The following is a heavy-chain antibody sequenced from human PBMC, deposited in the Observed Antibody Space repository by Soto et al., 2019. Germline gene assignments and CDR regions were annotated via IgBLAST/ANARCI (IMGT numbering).Heavy chain of an antibody. Sequence: PGGSLRLSCAASGFTFSSYAMHWVRQAPGKGLEWVAVISYDGSNKYYADSVKGRFTISRDNSKNTLYLQMNSLRAEDTAVYYCARDTVEYSSSAAWFDPWGQGTLVTVSS. CDR1: GFTFSSYA. V-gene: IGHV3-30-3*01. J-gene: IGHJ5*02. D-gene: IGHD6-6*01. CDR2: ISYDGSNK. CDR3: ARDTVEYSSSAAWFDP.